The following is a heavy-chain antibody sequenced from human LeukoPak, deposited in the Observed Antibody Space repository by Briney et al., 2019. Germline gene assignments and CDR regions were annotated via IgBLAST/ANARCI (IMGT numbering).Heavy chain of an antibody. CDR1: GFTVSSNY. CDR3: ARTTTFAPHFDY. CDR2: IYSGGTT. Sequence: GGSLRLSCAASGFTVSSNYMSWVRQAPGKGLEWVSVIYSGGTTYYADSVKGRFTISRDNSKNTLYLQMNSLRAEDTPVYYCARTTTFAPHFDYWGQGTLVTVSS. J-gene: IGHJ4*02. V-gene: IGHV3-66*01. D-gene: IGHD1-1*01.